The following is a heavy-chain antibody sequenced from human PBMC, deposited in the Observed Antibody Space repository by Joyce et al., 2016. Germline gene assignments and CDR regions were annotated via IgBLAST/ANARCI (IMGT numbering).Heavy chain of an antibody. CDR2: IHHGGNT. V-gene: IGHV4-4*02. Sequence: QVQLQESGPGLVKPSGTLSLTCAVSGGSISSNDWWSWVRQPPGKGLEWIGEIHHGGNTNYNPSRKSRVTISVDKSKNEFSLKVTSVTAADTAVYYCAKYSSNWNWFDPWGQGTLATVSS. J-gene: IGHJ5*02. CDR3: AKYSSNWNWFDP. D-gene: IGHD6-13*01. CDR1: GGSISSNDW.